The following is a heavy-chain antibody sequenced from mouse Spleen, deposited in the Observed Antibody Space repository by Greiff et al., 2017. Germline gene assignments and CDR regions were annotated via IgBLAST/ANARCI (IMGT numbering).Heavy chain of an antibody. D-gene: IGHD1-1*01. J-gene: IGHJ4*01. V-gene: IGHV5-9-2*01. CDR2: ISGGGSYT. Sequence: EVHLVESGGGLVKPGGSLKLSCAASGFTFSSYGMSWVRQTPEKRLEWVATISGGGSYTYYPDSVKGRFTISRDNAKNNLYLQMSSLRSEDTALYYCARQDYYGSDYYAMDYWGQGTSVTVSS. CDR1: GFTFSSYG. CDR3: ARQDYYGSDYYAMDY.